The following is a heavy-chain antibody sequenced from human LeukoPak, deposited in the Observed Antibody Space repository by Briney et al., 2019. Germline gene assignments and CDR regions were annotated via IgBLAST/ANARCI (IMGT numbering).Heavy chain of an antibody. Sequence: PGGSLRLSCAASGFTFDIYSMNWVRQAPGRGLEWVSYISGSGNPISYTDPVKGRFTISRDNAKNSLFLQMNSLRVEDTAVYYCARDRDWAFDYWGRGTLVTVSS. D-gene: IGHD3-9*01. V-gene: IGHV3-48*01. CDR3: ARDRDWAFDY. CDR1: GFTFDIYS. CDR2: ISGSGNPI. J-gene: IGHJ4*02.